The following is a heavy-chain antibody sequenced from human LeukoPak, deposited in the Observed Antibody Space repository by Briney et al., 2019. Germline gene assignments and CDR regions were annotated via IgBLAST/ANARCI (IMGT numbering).Heavy chain of an antibody. D-gene: IGHD3-22*01. V-gene: IGHV4-61*02. J-gene: IGHJ4*02. Sequence: SQTLSLTCTVSGGSISSGSYYWSWIRQPAGKGLEWIGRIYTSGSTNYNPSLKSRVTISVDTSKNQFSLKLSSVTAADTAVYYCARSSGLQDFDYWGQGTLVTGSS. CDR2: IYTSGST. CDR1: GGSISSGSYY. CDR3: ARSSGLQDFDY.